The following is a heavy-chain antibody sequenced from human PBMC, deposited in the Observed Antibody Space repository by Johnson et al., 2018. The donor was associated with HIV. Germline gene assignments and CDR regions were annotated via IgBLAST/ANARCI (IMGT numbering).Heavy chain of an antibody. Sequence: QVQLVESGGGVVQPGRSLRVSCAASGFTFSSYGMHWVRQAPGKGLEWVAVIWYDGSNRYYADSVKGRFTISRDNAKNTLYLQMNSLRAEDTAGYYCAKFVRQRARNDGFDMWGQGTMVTVSS. J-gene: IGHJ3*02. CDR1: GFTFSSYG. D-gene: IGHD6-25*01. V-gene: IGHV3-33*03. CDR2: IWYDGSNR. CDR3: AKFVRQRARNDGFDM.